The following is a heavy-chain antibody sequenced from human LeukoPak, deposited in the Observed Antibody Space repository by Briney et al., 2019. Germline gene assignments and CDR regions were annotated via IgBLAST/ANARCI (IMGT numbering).Heavy chain of an antibody. V-gene: IGHV1-69*04. CDR1: RGTFSSYA. CDR2: IIPILGIA. J-gene: IGHJ4*02. D-gene: IGHD6-6*01. Sequence: SVKVSCKASRGTFSSYAISWVRQAPGQGLEWMGRIIPILGIANYAQKFQGRVTITADKSTSTAYMELSSLRSEDTAVYYCTRDRIAAKVADYWGQGTLVTVSS. CDR3: TRDRIAAKVADY.